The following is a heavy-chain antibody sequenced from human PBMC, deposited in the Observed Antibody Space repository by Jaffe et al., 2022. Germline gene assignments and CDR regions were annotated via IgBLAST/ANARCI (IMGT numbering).Heavy chain of an antibody. Sequence: EVQLVESGGGLVQPGRSLRLSCAASGFTFDDYAMHWVRQAPGKGLEWVSGISWNSGSIGYADSVKGRFTISRDNAKNSLYLQMNSLRAEDTALYYCATKVSGWGSYRYSAFDIWGQGTMVTVSS. J-gene: IGHJ3*02. CDR1: GFTFDDYA. V-gene: IGHV3-9*01. D-gene: IGHD3-16*02. CDR3: ATKVSGWGSYRYSAFDI. CDR2: ISWNSGSI.